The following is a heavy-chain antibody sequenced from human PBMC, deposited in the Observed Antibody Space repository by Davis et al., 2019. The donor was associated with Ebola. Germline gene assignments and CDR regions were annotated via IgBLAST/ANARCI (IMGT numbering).Heavy chain of an antibody. D-gene: IGHD5-12*01. CDR1: GGSISSSSYY. CDR2: INHSGST. Sequence: SETLSLTCTVSGGSISSSSYYWGWIRQPPGQGLEWIGEINHSGSTNYNPSLKSRVTISVDTSKNQFSLKLSSVTAADTAVYYCARGLGYSGYPFDYWGQGTLVTVSS. CDR3: ARGLGYSGYPFDY. V-gene: IGHV4-39*07. J-gene: IGHJ4*02.